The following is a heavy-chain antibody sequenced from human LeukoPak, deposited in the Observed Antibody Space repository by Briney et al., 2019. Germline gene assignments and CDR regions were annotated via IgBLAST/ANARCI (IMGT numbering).Heavy chain of an antibody. D-gene: IGHD4-11*01. CDR1: GFTFNSYA. Sequence: GGSLRLSCAASGFTFNSYAMNWVRQAPGKGLEWVSGISGSGGSTFYADSVKGRVTISRDNSKNTLYLQMNSLRAEDTAVYYCAKDRYSNYGNWFDPWGQGTLVTVFS. V-gene: IGHV3-23*01. J-gene: IGHJ5*02. CDR2: ISGSGGST. CDR3: AKDRYSNYGNWFDP.